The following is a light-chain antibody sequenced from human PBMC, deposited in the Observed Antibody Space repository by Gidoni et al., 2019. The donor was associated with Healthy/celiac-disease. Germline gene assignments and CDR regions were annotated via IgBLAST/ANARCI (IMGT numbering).Light chain of an antibody. J-gene: IGKJ1*01. CDR1: QSISSW. Sequence: DIQMTQSPSTLSASVGDRVTITCRASQSISSWLAWYQQKPGKAPKLLIYDASSLESGVPSRFSGSGSGTEFTLTISSLQPDDFATYYCQQYNSYSPLTFXQXTKVEIK. V-gene: IGKV1-5*01. CDR2: DAS. CDR3: QQYNSYSPLT.